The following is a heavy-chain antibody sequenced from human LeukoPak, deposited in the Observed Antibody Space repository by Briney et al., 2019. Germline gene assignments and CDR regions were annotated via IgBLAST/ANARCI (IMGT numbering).Heavy chain of an antibody. CDR1: GFTFSSYA. J-gene: IGHJ4*02. V-gene: IGHV3-23*01. Sequence: PRGSLRLSCAASGFTFSSYAMSWVRQAPGKGLEWVSAISGSGGSTYYADSVKGRFTISRDNSKNTLYLQMNSLRAEDTAVYYCAKAPGPFGVVGYYFDYWGQGTLVTVSS. D-gene: IGHD3-3*01. CDR3: AKAPGPFGVVGYYFDY. CDR2: ISGSGGST.